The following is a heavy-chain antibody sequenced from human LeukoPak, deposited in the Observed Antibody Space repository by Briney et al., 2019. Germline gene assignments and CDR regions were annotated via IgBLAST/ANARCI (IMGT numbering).Heavy chain of an antibody. Sequence: ASVKVSCKVSGYTLTELSMHWVRQAPGKGLEWMGGFDPEDGETIYAQKFQGRVTMTEDTSTDTAYMELSSLRSGDTAVYYCATYLIVVVPAAIRGYFQHWGQGTLVTVSS. CDR1: GYTLTELS. J-gene: IGHJ1*01. D-gene: IGHD2-2*02. V-gene: IGHV1-24*01. CDR3: ATYLIVVVPAAIRGYFQH. CDR2: FDPEDGET.